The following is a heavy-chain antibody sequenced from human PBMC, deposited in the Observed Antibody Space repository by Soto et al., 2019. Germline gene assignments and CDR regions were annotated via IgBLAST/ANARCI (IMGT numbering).Heavy chain of an antibody. D-gene: IGHD6-6*01. V-gene: IGHV1-8*01. CDR3: ARGFYSCKVAARPSNFCRWFDP. CDR1: GYTFTSYD. Sequence: ASVKVSCKASGYTFTSYDINWVRQATGQGLEWMGWMNPNSGNTGYAQKFQGRVTMTRNTSISTAYMELSSLRSEDTAVYYCARGFYSCKVAARPSNFCRWFDPWGQGTLVTVSS. J-gene: IGHJ5*02. CDR2: MNPNSGNT.